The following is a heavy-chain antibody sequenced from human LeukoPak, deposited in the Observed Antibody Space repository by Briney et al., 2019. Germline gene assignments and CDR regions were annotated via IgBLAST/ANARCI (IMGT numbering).Heavy chain of an antibody. D-gene: IGHD2-21*02. V-gene: IGHV3-30-3*01. CDR1: GFTFSSYA. J-gene: IGHJ4*02. CDR2: ISYDGSNK. Sequence: GGSLRLSCAASGFTFSSYAMHWVRQAPGKGLEWVAVISYDGSNKYYADSVKGRFTISRDNSKNTLYLQMNSLRAEDTAVYYCARVRPLYCGGDCSTHLDYWGQGTLVTASS. CDR3: ARVRPLYCGGDCSTHLDY.